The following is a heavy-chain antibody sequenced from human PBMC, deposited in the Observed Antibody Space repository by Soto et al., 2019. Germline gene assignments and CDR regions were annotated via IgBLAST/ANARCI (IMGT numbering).Heavy chain of an antibody. V-gene: IGHV3-30*03. CDR2: ISYDGKQT. J-gene: IGHJ2*01. Sequence: GWALRLSCGDPGVTFKDDGLHSVRQAPGKGLEWVAVISYDGKQTYYADSVKGRFTISKDKSKRTLFLQMNSLRVDDTAVYYCARDGWGSNWYFDLWGRGTLVTVSS. CDR3: ARDGWGSNWYFDL. CDR1: GVTFKDDG. D-gene: IGHD3-16*01.